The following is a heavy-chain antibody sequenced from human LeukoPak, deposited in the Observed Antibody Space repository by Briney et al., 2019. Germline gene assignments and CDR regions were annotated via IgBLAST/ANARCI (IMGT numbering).Heavy chain of an antibody. CDR1: GGPFSGYY. V-gene: IGHV4-34*01. CDR3: ARHERTVTTLDY. D-gene: IGHD4-11*01. J-gene: IGHJ4*02. CDR2: INPSGST. Sequence: SETLSLTCAVYGGPFSGYYWSWIRQPPGKGLEWIGEINPSGSTNYNPSLKSRVTISVDTSKNQFSLKLSSVTAADTAVYYCARHERTVTTLDYWGQGTLVTVSS.